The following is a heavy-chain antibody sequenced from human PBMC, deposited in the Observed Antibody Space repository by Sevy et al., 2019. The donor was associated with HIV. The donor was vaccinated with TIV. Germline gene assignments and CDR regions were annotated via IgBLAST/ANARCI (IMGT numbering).Heavy chain of an antibody. CDR3: ARDTRGRDY. V-gene: IGHV4-59*01. Sequence: SEILSLTCTVSGGSITGYYWSWIRQPPGKGLEWIGYIYYSGTTYYNPSLKSRVTISVDTCKKQFSLKLRTVTAADTAVYYYARDTRGRDYWGQGTLVTVSS. CDR2: IYYSGTT. D-gene: IGHD3-10*01. CDR1: GGSITGYY. J-gene: IGHJ4*02.